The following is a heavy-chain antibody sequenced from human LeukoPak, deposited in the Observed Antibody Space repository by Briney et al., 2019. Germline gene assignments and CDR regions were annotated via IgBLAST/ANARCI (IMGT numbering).Heavy chain of an antibody. CDR2: MNPNSGNT. J-gene: IGHJ4*02. Sequence: ASVKVSCKASGYTFTSYDINWVRQATGQGLEWMGWMNPNSGNTGYAQKFQGRVTMTRNTSISTAYMELSSLRSEDTAGYYCATTRGGDYYYDSSGYWAYGYWGQGTLVTVSS. CDR3: ATTRGGDYYYDSSGYWAYGY. V-gene: IGHV1-8*01. CDR1: GYTFTSYD. D-gene: IGHD3-22*01.